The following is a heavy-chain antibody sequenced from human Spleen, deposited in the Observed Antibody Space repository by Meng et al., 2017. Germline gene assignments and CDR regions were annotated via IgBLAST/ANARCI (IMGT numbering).Heavy chain of an antibody. CDR2: ISGDST. CDR3: AKLSSVGSSGPDEDY. J-gene: IGHJ4*02. D-gene: IGHD3-22*01. V-gene: IGHV3-38-3*01. CDR1: GFTVSSNE. Sequence: GESLKISCAASGFTVSSNEMSWVRQAPGKGLEWVSSISGDSTYYADSGKGRFTISRDNAKNSLYLQMNSLRAEDTALYYCAKLSSVGSSGPDEDYWGQGTLVTVSS.